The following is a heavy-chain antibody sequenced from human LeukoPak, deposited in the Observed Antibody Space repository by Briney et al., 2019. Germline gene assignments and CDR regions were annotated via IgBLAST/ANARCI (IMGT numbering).Heavy chain of an antibody. V-gene: IGHV4-39*01. D-gene: IGHD2-21*02. J-gene: IGHJ4*02. CDR1: GGSISSSGYY. CDR3: ASLGAYCGGDCYPTFDY. CDR2: IYYSGST. Sequence: NPSETLSLTCTVSGGSISSSGYYWGWIRQPPGKGLEWIGTIYYSGSTYYNPSLKSRVTISIDTSKNQFSLKLSSVTAADTAVYYCASLGAYCGGDCYPTFDYWGQGTLVTVSS.